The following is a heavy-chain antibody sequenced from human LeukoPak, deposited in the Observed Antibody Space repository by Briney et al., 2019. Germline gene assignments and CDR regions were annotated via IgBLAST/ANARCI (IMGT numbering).Heavy chain of an antibody. J-gene: IGHJ4*02. CDR1: GYTFTIYG. V-gene: IGHV1-18*04. CDR2: ISAYNGNT. CDR3: ARGTGRYFDWVLSSFDY. Sequence: ASVTVSCKASGYTFTIYGISWVRQAPGQGLEWMGWISAYNGNTNYAQKLHGRVTMTTDTSTPTAYMELRRLRSDDTAVYYCARGTGRYFDWVLSSFDYWGQGTLVTVSS. D-gene: IGHD3-9*01.